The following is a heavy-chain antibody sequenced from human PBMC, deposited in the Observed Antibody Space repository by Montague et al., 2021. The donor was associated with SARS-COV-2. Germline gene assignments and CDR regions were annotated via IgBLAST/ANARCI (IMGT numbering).Heavy chain of an antibody. Sequence: PALVKPTQTLTLTCTFSGFSLSTSGVGVGWIRQPPGKALEWLALIYWDDDKRYSPSLKSRLTITKDTSKNQVVLTMTNMDPVDTATYYCAHRPPMIVGSYFDYWGQGTLVTVSS. CDR2: IYWDDDK. V-gene: IGHV2-5*02. CDR1: GFSLSTSGVG. D-gene: IGHD1-26*01. CDR3: AHRPPMIVGSYFDY. J-gene: IGHJ4*02.